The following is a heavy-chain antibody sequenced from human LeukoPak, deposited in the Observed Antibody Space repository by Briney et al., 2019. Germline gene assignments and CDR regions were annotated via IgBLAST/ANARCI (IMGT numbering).Heavy chain of an antibody. CDR3: ARDGEAAGLYFDY. V-gene: IGHV3-7*01. CDR1: GFSFNSHW. D-gene: IGHD6-13*01. J-gene: IGHJ4*02. CDR2: INQDGSEK. Sequence: PGGSLRLSCAVSGFSFNSHWMNWVRQAPGRGLEWVASINQDGSEKYYADSVKGRFIMSRDNAKNSLYLQMNSLRVEDTAIYYCARDGEAAGLYFDYWGQGTLVTVSS.